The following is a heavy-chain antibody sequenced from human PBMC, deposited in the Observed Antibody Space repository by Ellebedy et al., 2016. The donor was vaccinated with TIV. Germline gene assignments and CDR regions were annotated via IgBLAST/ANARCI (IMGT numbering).Heavy chain of an antibody. Sequence: GESLKISCAASGFTFHSYGMHWVRQAPGKRLEWVTFIRYDGSDKYYADSVKGRFTVSRDNSKNTLTLQMNSLRLEDTAVYYCAKVLFAFGEFESPFDPWGQGTLVIVSS. V-gene: IGHV3-30*02. CDR3: AKVLFAFGEFESPFDP. CDR1: GFTFHSYG. CDR2: IRYDGSDK. J-gene: IGHJ5*02. D-gene: IGHD3-10*01.